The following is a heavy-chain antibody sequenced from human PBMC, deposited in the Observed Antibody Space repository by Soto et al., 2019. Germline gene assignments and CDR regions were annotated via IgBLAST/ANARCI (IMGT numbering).Heavy chain of an antibody. J-gene: IGHJ4*02. CDR3: ARDGAYSSSWCLDY. D-gene: IGHD6-13*01. CDR1: GGSISSSNW. CDR2: IYHSGST. V-gene: IGHV4-4*02. Sequence: WETLSLTCAVSGGSISSSNWWSWVRQPPGKGLEWIGEIYHSGSTNYNPSLKSRVTISVDKSRNQFSLKLSSVTAADTAVYYCARDGAYSSSWCLDYWGQGTLVTVSS.